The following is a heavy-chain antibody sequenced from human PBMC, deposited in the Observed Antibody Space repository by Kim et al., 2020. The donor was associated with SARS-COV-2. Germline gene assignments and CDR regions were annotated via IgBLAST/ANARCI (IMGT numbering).Heavy chain of an antibody. J-gene: IGHJ3*02. Sequence: GGSLRLSCAASGFTFSGSPLHWVRQASGKGLEWVARISSKVNSYAKGYAASVKGRITISRDDSKNTAYMEMRGLKTADTAQYYCTRISATPLGFWDAFG. V-gene: IGHV3-73*01. CDR3: TRISATPLGFWDAFG. D-gene: IGHD2-2*01. CDR2: ISSKVNSYAK. CDR1: GFTFSGSP.